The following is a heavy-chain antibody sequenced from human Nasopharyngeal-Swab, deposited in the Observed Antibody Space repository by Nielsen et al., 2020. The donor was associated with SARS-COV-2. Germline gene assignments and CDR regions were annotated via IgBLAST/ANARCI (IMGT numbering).Heavy chain of an antibody. CDR1: GFIFSDYS. Sequence: GESLKISCAASGFIFSDYSMNWVRQAPGKGLEWVSHISSSSSTIYYADSVKGRFTISRDNAKNTLYLQMNNLRAEDTALYYCARDVAGADSAWGQGTLVTVSS. CDR2: ISSSSSTI. D-gene: IGHD2-21*01. CDR3: ARDVAGADSA. V-gene: IGHV3-48*04. J-gene: IGHJ5*02.